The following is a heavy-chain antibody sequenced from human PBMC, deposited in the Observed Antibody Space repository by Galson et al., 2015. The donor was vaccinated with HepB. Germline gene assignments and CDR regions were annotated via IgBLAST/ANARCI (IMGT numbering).Heavy chain of an antibody. Sequence: SLRLSCAASGFTFSNFAMSWVRQAPGKGLEWVALISYDGDQKNYADSVKGRFTISRDNSKKTLYLQMNSLRLEDTAVYYCAVSRTWYNFDRWGQGTLAAVPS. CDR1: GFTFSNFA. D-gene: IGHD6-13*01. V-gene: IGHV3-30-3*01. J-gene: IGHJ4*02. CDR2: ISYDGDQK. CDR3: AVSRTWYNFDR.